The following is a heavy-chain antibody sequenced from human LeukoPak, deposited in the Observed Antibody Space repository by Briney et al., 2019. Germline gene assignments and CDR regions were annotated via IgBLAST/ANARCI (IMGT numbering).Heavy chain of an antibody. J-gene: IGHJ4*02. Sequence: PGGSLRLSCAASGFIFSSYAMHWVRQAPGKGLEWVAVISYDGSNKYYADSVKGRFTISRDNSKNTLYLQMNSLRAEDTAVYYCARDLYDSSGYYGFDYWGQGTLVTVSS. CDR3: ARDLYDSSGYYGFDY. V-gene: IGHV3-30-3*01. D-gene: IGHD3-22*01. CDR1: GFIFSSYA. CDR2: ISYDGSNK.